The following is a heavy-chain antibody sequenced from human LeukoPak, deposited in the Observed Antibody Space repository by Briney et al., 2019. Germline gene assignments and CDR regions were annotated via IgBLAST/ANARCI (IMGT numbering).Heavy chain of an antibody. CDR2: IKQDGSEK. CDR3: ARDRYEHYGMDV. J-gene: IGHJ6*02. Sequence: GGSLRLSCAASGFTFSSYGMHWVRQAPGKGLEWVANIKQDGSEKYYVDSVKGRFTISRDNAKNSLYLQMNSLRAEDTAVYYCARDRYEHYGMDVWGQGTTVTVSS. CDR1: GFTFSSYG. V-gene: IGHV3-7*01. D-gene: IGHD5-12*01.